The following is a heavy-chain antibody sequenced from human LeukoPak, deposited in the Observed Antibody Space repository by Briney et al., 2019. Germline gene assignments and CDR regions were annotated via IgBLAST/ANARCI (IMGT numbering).Heavy chain of an antibody. V-gene: IGHV3-30*02. J-gene: IGHJ4*02. Sequence: TGGSLRLSCAASGFTFSSYGMHWVRQAPGKGLEWVAFIRYDGSNKYYADSVKGRFTISRDNSKNTLYLQMNSLRAEDTALYYCVRGQATAWGLDYWGQGTLVTVSS. CDR3: VRGQATAWGLDY. CDR1: GFTFSSYG. D-gene: IGHD6-13*01. CDR2: IRYDGSNK.